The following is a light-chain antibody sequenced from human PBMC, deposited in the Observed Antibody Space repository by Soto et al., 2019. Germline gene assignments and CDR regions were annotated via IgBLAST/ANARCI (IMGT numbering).Light chain of an antibody. CDR1: QSVSNN. V-gene: IGKV3D-15*01. Sequence: EVGLTQSPGTLSLSPGERATLSFRASQSVSNNYSAWYQQKPRQAPRLLIYGASNRATGSPDRFSGSGSGTEVTLTISSLQSEDFAVYYCQQYNRWPLTFGGGTKVDI. CDR3: QQYNRWPLT. CDR2: GAS. J-gene: IGKJ4*01.